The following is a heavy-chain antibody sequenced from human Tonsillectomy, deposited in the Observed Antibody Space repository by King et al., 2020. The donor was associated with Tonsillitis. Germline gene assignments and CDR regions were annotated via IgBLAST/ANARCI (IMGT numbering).Heavy chain of an antibody. J-gene: IGHJ4*02. CDR3: ARLAPQLGVFDY. V-gene: IGHV3-74*01. Sequence: VQLVESGGGLVQPGGSLRLSCAASGFTFSSYWMHWVRQAPGKGLVWVSRSNSDGSSTSYADSVKGRFTISRDNAKNTLYLQMNILRAEDTAVYYCARLAPQLGVFDYWGQGTLVTVSS. D-gene: IGHD6-6*01. CDR1: GFTFSSYW. CDR2: SNSDGSST.